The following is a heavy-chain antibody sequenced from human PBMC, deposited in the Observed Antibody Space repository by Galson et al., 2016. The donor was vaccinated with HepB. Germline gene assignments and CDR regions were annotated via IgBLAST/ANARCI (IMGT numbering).Heavy chain of an antibody. D-gene: IGHD1-26*01. J-gene: IGHJ4*02. CDR1: GGSISNNYW. CDR2: LYQTGTA. CDR3: TRGTLGTTASMAFDY. V-gene: IGHV4-4*02. Sequence: SETLSLTCAVSGGSISNNYWWSWVRQSPGNGLEWIGELYQTGTANYNPPFTSRATISVDKSKNQISLRLNSVTAADTAVYYCTRGTLGTTASMAFDYWGQGTLVSVSS.